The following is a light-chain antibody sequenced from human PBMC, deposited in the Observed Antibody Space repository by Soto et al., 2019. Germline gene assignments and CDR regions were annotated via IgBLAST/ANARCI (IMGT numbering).Light chain of an antibody. V-gene: IGKV1-5*03. CDR1: QSISSW. CDR3: QQYNIYWT. J-gene: IGKJ1*01. Sequence: DIQMTQSPSTLSASVGDRVTITCRASQSISSWLAWYKQKPGKAPKLLIYKASSLESGVPSRFSGSGSGTEVTLTISILQPDYFATYYCQQYNIYWTFGQGTKVEIK. CDR2: KAS.